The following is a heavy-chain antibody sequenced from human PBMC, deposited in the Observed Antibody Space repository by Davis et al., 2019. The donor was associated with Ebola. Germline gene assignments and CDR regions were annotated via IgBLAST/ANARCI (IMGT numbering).Heavy chain of an antibody. CDR1: GYTFTSYG. CDR2: ISANNGNT. CDR3: ARGGRYSYGGGYYYYYGMDV. J-gene: IGHJ6*02. D-gene: IGHD5-18*01. Sequence: AASVKVSCKASGYTFTSYGISWVRQAPGQGLEWMGWISANNGNTNYAQKFQGRVTMTTDTSTSTAYMELRSLRSDDTAVYYCARGGRYSYGGGYYYYYGMDVWGQGTTVTVSS. V-gene: IGHV1-18*04.